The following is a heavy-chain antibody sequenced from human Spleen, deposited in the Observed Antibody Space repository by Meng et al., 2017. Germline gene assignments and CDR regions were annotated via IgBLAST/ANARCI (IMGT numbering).Heavy chain of an antibody. V-gene: IGHV3-9*03. CDR1: GFTFDDYA. D-gene: IGHD6-13*01. Sequence: SLKISCAASGFTFDDYAMHWVRQAPGKGLEWVSGISWNSGSIGYEDSVKGRFTISRDTAKNSLYLQMSSLRAEDMALYYCAKDSSSWYSYGMDVWGQGTTVTVSS. J-gene: IGHJ6*02. CDR2: ISWNSGSI. CDR3: AKDSSSWYSYGMDV.